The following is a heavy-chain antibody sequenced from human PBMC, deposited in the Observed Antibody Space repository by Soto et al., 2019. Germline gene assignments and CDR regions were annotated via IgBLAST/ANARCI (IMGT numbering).Heavy chain of an antibody. CDR1: SGSISSYY. J-gene: IGHJ5*02. CDR2: IYHSGST. D-gene: IGHD2-2*01. Sequence: PSETLSLTCTVSSGSISSYYWSWIRQPPGKGLEWIGYIYHSGSTYYNPSLKSRVTISVDRSKNQFSLKLSSVTAADTAVYYCARDRHLYCSSTSCYRVWFDPWGQGTLVTVSS. CDR3: ARDRHLYCSSTSCYRVWFDP. V-gene: IGHV4-59*12.